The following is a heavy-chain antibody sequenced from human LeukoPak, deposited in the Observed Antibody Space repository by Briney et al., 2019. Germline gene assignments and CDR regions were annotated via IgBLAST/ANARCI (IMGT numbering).Heavy chain of an antibody. J-gene: IGHJ4*02. CDR3: ARDVGSGWFDY. V-gene: IGHV3-48*03. CDR2: MSNSGRTI. CDR1: GFTFSSFE. D-gene: IGHD6-19*01. Sequence: SGGSLRLSCAASGFTFSSFEMNWVRQAPGKGLEWVSYMSNSGRTIYYTDSVKGRFTISRDNAKNSLYLQMNSLRAEDTAVYYCARDVGSGWFDYWGQGILVTVSS.